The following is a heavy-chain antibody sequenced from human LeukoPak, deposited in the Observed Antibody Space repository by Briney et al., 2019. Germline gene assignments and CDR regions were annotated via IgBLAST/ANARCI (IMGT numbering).Heavy chain of an antibody. CDR3: ARGTLYSGWSYYFDY. CDR2: INHSGST. Sequence: SETLSLTCAIYGGSFSGYYWSWIRQPPGKGLEWIGEINHSGSTNYNPSLKSRVTISVDTSKNHFSLRLSSVTAADTAMYYCARGTLYSGWSYYFDYWGQGSQVTVSS. D-gene: IGHD6-19*01. J-gene: IGHJ4*02. CDR1: GGSFSGYY. V-gene: IGHV4-34*01.